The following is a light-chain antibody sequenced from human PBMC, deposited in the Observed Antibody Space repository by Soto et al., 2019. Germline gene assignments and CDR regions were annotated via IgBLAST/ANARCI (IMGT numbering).Light chain of an antibody. CDR2: SNN. Sequence: QSVLTQPPSASGTPGQRVTISCSGSSSNIGSNYVYWYQQVPGTAPKLLIYSNNQRPSGVPDRFSGSKSGTSASLAISGLRSEDEADYYCAAWDDSLSGHNYVFGTGTKLTVL. J-gene: IGLJ1*01. V-gene: IGLV1-47*02. CDR3: AAWDDSLSGHNYV. CDR1: SSNIGSNY.